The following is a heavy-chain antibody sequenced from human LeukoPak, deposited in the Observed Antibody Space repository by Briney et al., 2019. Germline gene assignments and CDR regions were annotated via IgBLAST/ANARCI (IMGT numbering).Heavy chain of an antibody. D-gene: IGHD6-6*01. CDR1: GGSISSHY. V-gene: IGHV4-59*11. CDR2: IYYSGST. Sequence: SETLSLTCTVSGGSISSHYWRWIRQPPGKGLEWIGYIYYSGSTNYNPSLKSRVTISVDTSKNQFSLKLSSVTAADTAVYYCARGRSWFDPWGQGTLVTVSS. CDR3: ARGRSWFDP. J-gene: IGHJ5*02.